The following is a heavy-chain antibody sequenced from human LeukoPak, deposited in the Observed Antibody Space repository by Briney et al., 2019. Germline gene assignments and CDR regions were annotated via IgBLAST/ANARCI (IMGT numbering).Heavy chain of an antibody. V-gene: IGHV3-20*04. J-gene: IGHJ4*02. Sequence: GGSLRLSCAASGFTFDDYGMSWVRQAPGKGLEWVSGINWNGGSTGYADSVKGRFTISRDNAKNSLYLQMDSLRAEDTALYYCASLASAGSSSLDDYWGQGTLVTVSS. CDR1: GFTFDDYG. D-gene: IGHD6-6*01. CDR3: ASLASAGSSSLDDY. CDR2: INWNGGST.